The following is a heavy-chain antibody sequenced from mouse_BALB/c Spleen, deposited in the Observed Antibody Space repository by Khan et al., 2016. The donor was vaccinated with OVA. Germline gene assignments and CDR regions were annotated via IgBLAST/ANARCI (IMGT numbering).Heavy chain of an antibody. V-gene: IGHV3-2*02. Sequence: EVELVESGPGLVKPSQSLSLTCTVTGYSITSGYGWNWIRQFPGNKLEWMGYISYSGSTNYNPSLKSRISITRGTSKNQFFLQLNSVTTEDTATYDCARTTRIKYWGQGTTLTVSS. D-gene: IGHD2-12*01. J-gene: IGHJ2*01. CDR2: ISYSGST. CDR3: ARTTRIKY. CDR1: GYSITSGYG.